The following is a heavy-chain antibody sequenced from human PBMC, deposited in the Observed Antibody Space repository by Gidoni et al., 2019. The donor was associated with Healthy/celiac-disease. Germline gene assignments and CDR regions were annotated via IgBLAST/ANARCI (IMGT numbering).Heavy chain of an antibody. V-gene: IGHV3-30*04. J-gene: IGHJ4*02. CDR1: GFPFSSYA. D-gene: IGHD6-13*01. CDR2: ISYDGSNK. Sequence: QVQLVESGGGVVQPGRSLRLSCAASGFPFSSYAMHWVRQAPGKGLEWVAVISYDGSNKYYADSVKGRFTISRDNSKNTLYLQMNSLRAEDTAVYYCAKDIGPGIAEFFDYWGQGTLVTVSS. CDR3: AKDIGPGIAEFFDY.